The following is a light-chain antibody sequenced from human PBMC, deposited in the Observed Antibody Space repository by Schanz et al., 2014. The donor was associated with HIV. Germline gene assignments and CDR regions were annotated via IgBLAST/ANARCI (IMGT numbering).Light chain of an antibody. J-gene: IGKJ1*01. CDR1: QSVSSY. V-gene: IGKV3-20*01. Sequence: EIVLTQSPATLSLSPGERATLSCRASQSVSSYLAWYQQKPGQAPRLLIYDASNRATGIPDRFSGSGSGTDFTLTISRLEPEDFAVYYCQQYGNSPPTCGQGTKVEIK. CDR3: QQYGNSPPT. CDR2: DAS.